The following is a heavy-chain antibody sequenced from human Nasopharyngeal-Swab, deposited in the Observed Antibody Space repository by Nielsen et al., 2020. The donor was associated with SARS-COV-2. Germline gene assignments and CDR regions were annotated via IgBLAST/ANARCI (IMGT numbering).Heavy chain of an antibody. D-gene: IGHD1-26*01. CDR1: GYTFTSYA. J-gene: IGHJ3*02. CDR3: ARDLRAIVGANDAFDI. Sequence: ASVKVSCKASGYTFTSYAMHWVRQAPGQRLEWMGWINAGNGNTKYSQKFQGRVTMTTDTSTSTAYMELRSLRSDDTAVYYCARDLRAIVGANDAFDIWGQGTMVTVSS. CDR2: INAGNGNT. V-gene: IGHV1-3*01.